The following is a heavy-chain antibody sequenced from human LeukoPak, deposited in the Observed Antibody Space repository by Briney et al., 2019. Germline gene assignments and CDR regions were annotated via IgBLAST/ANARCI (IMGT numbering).Heavy chain of an antibody. Sequence: GGSLRLSCAASGFTFSSYSMNWVRQAPGKGLEWVSSISSSSSYIYYADSVKGRFTISRDNAKNSLYLQMNSLRAEDTAVYYCAKGPPLDVPAAMEYFQHWGQGTLVTVSS. CDR3: AKGPPLDVPAAMEYFQH. CDR1: GFTFSSYS. V-gene: IGHV3-21*04. J-gene: IGHJ1*01. CDR2: ISSSSSYI. D-gene: IGHD2-2*01.